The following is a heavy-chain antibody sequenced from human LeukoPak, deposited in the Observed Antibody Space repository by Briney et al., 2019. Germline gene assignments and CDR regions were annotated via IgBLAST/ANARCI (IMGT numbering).Heavy chain of an antibody. CDR3: ARDQRYGDFQYYYYYYMDV. J-gene: IGHJ6*03. V-gene: IGHV4-39*07. D-gene: IGHD4-17*01. Sequence: SETLSLTCTVSSGSISTSNYYWGWVRQPPGKALEWIGNIFYSGSTYYSPSLKSRVTISVDTSKNQFSLKLSSVTAADTAVYYCARDQRYGDFQYYYYYYMDVWGKGTTVTVSS. CDR1: SGSISTSNYY. CDR2: IFYSGST.